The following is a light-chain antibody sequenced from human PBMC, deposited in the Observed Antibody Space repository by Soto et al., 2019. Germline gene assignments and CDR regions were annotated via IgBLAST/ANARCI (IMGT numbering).Light chain of an antibody. V-gene: IGKV3-15*01. CDR1: QSVNYY. Sequence: EIVLTQSPATLSLSPGERATLSSGASQSVNYYLAWYQQKPGQAPRLVIYGASTRATGIPARYSGSGSGTEFTLTISGLQSEDFAVYYCHQYNNWPPTFGQGTKVDI. J-gene: IGKJ1*01. CDR2: GAS. CDR3: HQYNNWPPT.